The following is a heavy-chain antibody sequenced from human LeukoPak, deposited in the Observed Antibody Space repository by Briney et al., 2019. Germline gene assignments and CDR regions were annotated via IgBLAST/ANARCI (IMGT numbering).Heavy chain of an antibody. CDR3: ARVSRHDFWSGYYTTHDY. Sequence: SETLSLTCAVYGGSFSGYYWSWIRQPPGKGLEWIGEINHSGSTNYNPSLKSRVTISVDTSKNQFSLKLSSVTAADTAVYYCARVSRHDFWSGYYTTHDYWGQGTLVTVSS. CDR1: GGSFSGYY. V-gene: IGHV4-34*01. J-gene: IGHJ4*02. D-gene: IGHD3-3*01. CDR2: INHSGST.